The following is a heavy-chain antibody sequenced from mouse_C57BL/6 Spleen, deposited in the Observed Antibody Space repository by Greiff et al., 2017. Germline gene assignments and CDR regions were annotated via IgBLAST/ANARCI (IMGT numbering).Heavy chain of an antibody. CDR1: GYTFTSYW. CDR3: ARGELRQNYFDY. J-gene: IGHJ2*01. Sequence: QVQLQQSGAELAKPGASVTLSCKASGYTFTSYWMHWVNQRPGQGLEWIGYINPSSGYTKYNQKFKDKATLTADKSSSTAYMQLSSLTYEDSAVYYCARGELRQNYFDYWGQGTTLTVSS. D-gene: IGHD4-1*01. CDR2: INPSSGYT. V-gene: IGHV1-7*01.